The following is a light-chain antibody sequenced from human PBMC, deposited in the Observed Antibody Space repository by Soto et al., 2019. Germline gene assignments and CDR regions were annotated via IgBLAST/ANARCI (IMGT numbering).Light chain of an antibody. CDR2: DAS. CDR3: QQYGDSPVT. V-gene: IGKV3-20*01. Sequence: DIVMTQSPGTLSLSPGERATLSCRASQSVSSDLAWYQQKPGQAPRLLISDASDRATGIPDRFSCSGSGTDFTLTISKLVPEDFAVYYCQQYGDSPVTFGQGTKLDIK. J-gene: IGKJ1*01. CDR1: QSVSSD.